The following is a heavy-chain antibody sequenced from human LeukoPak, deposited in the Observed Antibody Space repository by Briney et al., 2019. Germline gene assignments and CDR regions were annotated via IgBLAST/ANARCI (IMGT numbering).Heavy chain of an antibody. J-gene: IGHJ5*02. CDR1: GYTFTSYD. Sequence: ASVKVSCKASGYTFTSYDINWVRQAPGQGLEWMGIINSSGGSTSYAQKFQGRVTMTRDTSTSTVYMELSSLRSEDTAVYYCARGLDSSGYYAPWGQGTLVTVSS. D-gene: IGHD3-22*01. V-gene: IGHV1-46*01. CDR2: INSSGGST. CDR3: ARGLDSSGYYAP.